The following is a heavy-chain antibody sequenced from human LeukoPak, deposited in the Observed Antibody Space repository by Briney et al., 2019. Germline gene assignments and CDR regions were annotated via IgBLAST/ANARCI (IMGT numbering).Heavy chain of an antibody. V-gene: IGHV4-61*02. CDR3: ARAGAGELLIQDY. D-gene: IGHD1-26*01. CDR1: GGSISSGSYY. Sequence: SETLSLTCTVSGGSISSGSYYWSWIRQPAGKGLEWIGRIYTSGSTNYNPSLKSRVTISVDTSKNQFSLKLSSVTAADTAVYYCARAGAGELLIQDYWGQGTLVTVSS. J-gene: IGHJ4*02. CDR2: IYTSGST.